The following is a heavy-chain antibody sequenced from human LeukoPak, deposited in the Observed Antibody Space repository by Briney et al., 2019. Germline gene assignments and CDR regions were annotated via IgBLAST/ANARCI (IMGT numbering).Heavy chain of an antibody. Sequence: KSSETLSLTCSVSGTSISSGDYYWTWIRQPPGKGLEWIGYIYQTGNTYYNPSLKSRVTISVDRSKNQFSLKLSSVTAADTAVYYCARSLRSPRYCIDDTCYFDYWGQGTLVTVSS. CDR3: ARSLRSPRYCIDDTCYFDY. CDR1: GTSISSGDYY. CDR2: IYQTGNT. D-gene: IGHD2-15*01. J-gene: IGHJ4*02. V-gene: IGHV4-30-2*01.